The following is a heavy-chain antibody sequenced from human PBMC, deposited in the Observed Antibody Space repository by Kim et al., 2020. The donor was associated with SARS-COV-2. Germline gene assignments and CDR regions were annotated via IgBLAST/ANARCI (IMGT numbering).Heavy chain of an antibody. V-gene: IGHV4-31*03. CDR3: ARGLSYYDILTGYTNWYFEL. CDR2: IYYSGST. Sequence: SETLSLTCTVSGGSISSGGYYWSWIRQHPGKGLEWIGYIYYSGSTYYNPSLKSRVTISVDTSKNQFSLKLSSVTAADTAVYYCARGLSYYDILTGYTNWYFELWGRGTLVTVSS. J-gene: IGHJ2*01. D-gene: IGHD3-9*01. CDR1: GGSISSGGYY.